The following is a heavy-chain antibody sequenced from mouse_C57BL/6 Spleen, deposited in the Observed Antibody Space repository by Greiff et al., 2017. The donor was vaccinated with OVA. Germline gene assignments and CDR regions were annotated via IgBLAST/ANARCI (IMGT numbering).Heavy chain of an antibody. CDR1: GFTFTDYY. D-gene: IGHD2-12*01. Sequence: DVHLVESGGGLVQPGGSLSLSCAASGFTFTDYYMSWVRQPPGKALEWLGFIRNKANGYTTEYSASVKGRFTISRDNSQSILYLQMNALRAEDSATYYCARANDGAWFAYWGQGTLVTVSA. V-gene: IGHV7-3*01. J-gene: IGHJ3*01. CDR3: ARANDGAWFAY. CDR2: IRNKANGYTT.